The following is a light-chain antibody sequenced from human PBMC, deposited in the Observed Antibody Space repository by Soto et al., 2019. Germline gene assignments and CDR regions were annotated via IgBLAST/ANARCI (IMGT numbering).Light chain of an antibody. CDR2: GAS. CDR1: QSVSNNY. Sequence: ESVLTQSPGTLSLSPGERVTLSCRASQSVSNNYLAWYQQKPGQAPRLLIYGASSRATGIADRFSGSGSGTDFTLTISRLEPEDFAVYFCQQYGISPGTFGRGTKVEIK. J-gene: IGKJ1*01. V-gene: IGKV3-20*01. CDR3: QQYGISPGT.